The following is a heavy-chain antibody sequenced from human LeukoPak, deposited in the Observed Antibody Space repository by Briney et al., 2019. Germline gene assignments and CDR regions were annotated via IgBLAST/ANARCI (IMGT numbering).Heavy chain of an antibody. CDR3: ARVAVRGSYYFDY. V-gene: IGHV3-7*01. J-gene: IGHJ4*02. Sequence: GGSLRLSCAASGFTFSNYWMSWVRQAPGKGLEWVANIKQDGSEKYYVDSVKGRFTISRDNAKNSLYLQMNSLRAEDTAVYYCARVAVRGSYYFDYWGQGTLVTVSS. CDR1: GFTFSNYW. D-gene: IGHD1-26*01. CDR2: IKQDGSEK.